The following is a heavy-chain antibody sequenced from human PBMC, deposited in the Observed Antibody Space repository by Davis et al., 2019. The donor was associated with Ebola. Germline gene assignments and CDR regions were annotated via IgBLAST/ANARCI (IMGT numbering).Heavy chain of an antibody. J-gene: IGHJ4*02. D-gene: IGHD3-22*01. CDR1: GFTFSSYT. CDR3: ARGPYYLDSSGYHGDY. Sequence: PGGSLRLSCASSGFTFSSYTMNWVRQAPGKGLEWVSSISSSSSYIYYADSVKGRFTVSRDNAKNSVYVQMNSLRAEDTAVYYCARGPYYLDSSGYHGDYWGQGTLVTVSS. V-gene: IGHV3-21*01. CDR2: ISSSSSYI.